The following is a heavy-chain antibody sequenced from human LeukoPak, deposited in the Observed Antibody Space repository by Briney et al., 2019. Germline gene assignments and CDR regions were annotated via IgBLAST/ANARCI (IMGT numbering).Heavy chain of an antibody. CDR3: ARRDGYTPGYAFDM. J-gene: IGHJ6*02. Sequence: AAVKVSCKATGYTYTGHFMHWLRQAPAQGLEWMGLIYPNSGDTNYPQKFQGRVTMTRDTSISTAYMELSRLRSDDTAVYYWARRDGYTPGYAFDMWGQGTTVTISS. D-gene: IGHD5-24*01. CDR1: GYTYTGHF. V-gene: IGHV1-2*02. CDR2: IYPNSGDT.